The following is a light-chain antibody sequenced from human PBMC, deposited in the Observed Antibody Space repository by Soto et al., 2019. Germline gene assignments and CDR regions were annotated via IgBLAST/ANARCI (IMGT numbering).Light chain of an antibody. CDR3: QQYNSYSPWA. CDR1: QSISSW. V-gene: IGKV1-5*01. Sequence: DLQMTQSPSTLSASAGDRVTITRCASQSISSWLAWYQQKPGKAPKLLIYDASSLESGVPSRFSGSGSGTEFTLTISSLQPDDFATYYCQQYNSYSPWAFGQGAKVDI. J-gene: IGKJ1*01. CDR2: DAS.